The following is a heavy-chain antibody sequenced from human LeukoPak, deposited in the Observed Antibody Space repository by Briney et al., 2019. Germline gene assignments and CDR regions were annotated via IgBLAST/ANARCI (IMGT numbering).Heavy chain of an antibody. V-gene: IGHV4-34*01. D-gene: IGHD6-19*01. CDR2: INHSGST. CDR1: GGSFSGYY. J-gene: IGHJ4*02. Sequence: SETLSLTCAVYGGSFSGYYWSWIRQPPGKGLEWIGEINHSGSTNYNPSLKSRVTISVDTSKNQFSLKLSSVTAADTAVYYCARGLYSTGWYGGFADYWGQGTLVTVSS. CDR3: ARGLYSTGWYGGFADY.